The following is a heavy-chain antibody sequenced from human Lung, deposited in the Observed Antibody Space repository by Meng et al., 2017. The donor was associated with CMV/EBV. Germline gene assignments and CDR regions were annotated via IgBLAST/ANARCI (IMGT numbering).Heavy chain of an antibody. J-gene: IGHJ4*02. CDR1: GLPLRTSTTG. CDR2: IYWNDEN. D-gene: IGHD3-9*01. V-gene: IGHV2-5*01. CDR3: THITRHYDPLTGYYPLLDY. Sequence: SGPTLVXPTQTLALTCTFSGLPLRTSTTGVGWIRHPPGNAPEWLALIYWNDENRYSPSLQSQLTVTKDTSKNRVALTMTNINPADTATHYFTHITRHYDPLTGYYPLLDYWGQGXMVTVSS.